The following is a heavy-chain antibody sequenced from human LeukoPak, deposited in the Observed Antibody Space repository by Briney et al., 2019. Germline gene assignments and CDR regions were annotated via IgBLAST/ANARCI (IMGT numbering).Heavy chain of an antibody. D-gene: IGHD3-22*01. CDR3: ARDSSGYNQFDY. Sequence: PSQTLSLTCTVSNGSINSGGYYWSWIRQHPGKGLEWIGYIYYSGSTYYNPSLKSRVIISVDTSKNQFSLRLSSQTAADTAVYYCARDSSGYNQFDYWGQGTLVTVSS. CDR2: IYYSGST. V-gene: IGHV4-31*03. J-gene: IGHJ4*02. CDR1: NGSINSGGYY.